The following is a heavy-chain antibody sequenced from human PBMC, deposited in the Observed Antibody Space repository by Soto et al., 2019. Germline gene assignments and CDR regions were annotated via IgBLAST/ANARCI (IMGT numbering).Heavy chain of an antibody. J-gene: IGHJ4*02. Sequence: SETLSLTCTVSGASITGSSYWSWIRQPAGKGLEWIGRFSLSGTTSYNPSLRSRVTMSADVSKNQFSLRLTSVTAADTALYYCARGMTPPGAPAWYYFDSWGQGTLGTVS. CDR2: FSLSGTT. D-gene: IGHD2-8*02. V-gene: IGHV4-4*07. CDR1: GASITGSSY. CDR3: ARGMTPPGAPAWYYFDS.